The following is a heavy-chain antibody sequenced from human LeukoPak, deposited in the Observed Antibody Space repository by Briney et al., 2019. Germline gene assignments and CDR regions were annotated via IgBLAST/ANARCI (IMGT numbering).Heavy chain of an antibody. Sequence: GGSLRLSCAASGFTSSDYTMNWVRQAPRKGLEWVSGISVSDDSTYYADSVKGRFTMSRDNSNNMLYLQMNSLRAEDTAVYYCAKDRFCSSTNCPYDQWGQGTLVTVSS. CDR2: ISVSDDST. CDR1: GFTSSDYT. D-gene: IGHD2-2*01. V-gene: IGHV3-23*01. CDR3: AKDRFCSSTNCPYDQ. J-gene: IGHJ5*02.